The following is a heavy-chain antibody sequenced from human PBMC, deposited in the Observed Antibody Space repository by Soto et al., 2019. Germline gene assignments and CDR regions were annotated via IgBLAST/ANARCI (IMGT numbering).Heavy chain of an antibody. V-gene: IGHV3-21*01. CDR1: GFTFSSYS. J-gene: IGHJ4*02. D-gene: IGHD1-7*01. Sequence: VQLVESGGGVVQPGRSLRLSCAASGFTFSSYSMNWVRQAPGKGLEWVSSITSSSAFLYYEDSLKGRFTISRDNARNSLYLQMHSLRAEDTAVYYCARETASGTTTLDYWGQGTLVTVSS. CDR2: ITSSSAFL. CDR3: ARETASGTTTLDY.